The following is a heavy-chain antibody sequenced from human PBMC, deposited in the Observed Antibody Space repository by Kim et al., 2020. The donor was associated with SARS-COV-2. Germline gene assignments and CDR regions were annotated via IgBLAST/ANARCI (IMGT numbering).Heavy chain of an antibody. J-gene: IGHJ6*02. D-gene: IGHD5-18*01. Sequence: QGRVTMTRDTSTSTVYMELSSLRSEDTAVYYCARAEAMAPMLYYYYGMDVWGQGTTVTVSS. CDR3: ARAEAMAPMLYYYYGMDV. V-gene: IGHV1-46*01.